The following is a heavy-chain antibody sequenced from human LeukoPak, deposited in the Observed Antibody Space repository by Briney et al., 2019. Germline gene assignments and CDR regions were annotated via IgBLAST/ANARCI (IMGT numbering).Heavy chain of an antibody. J-gene: IGHJ1*01. Sequence: GGSLRLSCADSGFTFSSHWMHWVRQAPGKGLVWVSRIKYDASSTSYADSVKGRFTISRDNAKNTLYLQMNSLRAEDTAVYYCARVSSWYLNEYFQHWGQGTLVTVSS. CDR3: ARVSSWYLNEYFQH. CDR1: GFTFSSHW. V-gene: IGHV3-74*01. D-gene: IGHD6-13*01. CDR2: IKYDASST.